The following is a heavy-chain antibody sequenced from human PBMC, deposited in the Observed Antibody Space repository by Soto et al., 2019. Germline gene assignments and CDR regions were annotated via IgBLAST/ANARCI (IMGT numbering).Heavy chain of an antibody. V-gene: IGHV4-34*01. J-gene: IGHJ3*02. CDR2: INHSGST. CDR3: ARGTNWNYGPGWDAFDI. Sequence: QVQLQQWGAGLLKPSETLSLTCAVYGGSFSGYYWSWIRQPPGKGLEWLGEINHSGSTNYNPSLKSRVTISVDTSKNQFSLKLSSVTAADTAVYYCARGTNWNYGPGWDAFDIWGQGTMVTVSS. D-gene: IGHD1-7*01. CDR1: GGSFSGYY.